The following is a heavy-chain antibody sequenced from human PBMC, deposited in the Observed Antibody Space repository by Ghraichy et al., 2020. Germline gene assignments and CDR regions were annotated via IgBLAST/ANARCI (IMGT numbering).Heavy chain of an antibody. J-gene: IGHJ4*02. CDR2: INRNSGGT. D-gene: IGHD4-23*01. V-gene: IGHV1-2*06. CDR3: ARNPLRIPPGASGDYGGNSGWIDY. Sequence: ASVKVSCKASGYTFTGYYMHWVRQAPGQGLEWMGRINRNSGGTNYAQKFQGRVTMTRDTSISTAYMELSRLRSDDTAVYYCARNPLRIPPGASGDYGGNSGWIDYWGQGTLVTVSS. CDR1: GYTFTGYY.